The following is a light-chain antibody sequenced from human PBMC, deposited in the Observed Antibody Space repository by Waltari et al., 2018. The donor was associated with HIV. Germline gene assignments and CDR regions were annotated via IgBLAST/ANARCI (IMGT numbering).Light chain of an antibody. CDR3: QQYYDTFHS. Sequence: DIVMTQSPDSLAVSLGERASINCKSSQTVLYNSNNKNYLAWYQQKPGQPPKLLFYWASTRQSGVPDRFSGNGSGTEFTLTISSLQAEDVAVYYCQQYYDTFHSFGQGTKLEIK. V-gene: IGKV4-1*01. CDR2: WAS. CDR1: QTVLYNSNNKNY. J-gene: IGKJ2*03.